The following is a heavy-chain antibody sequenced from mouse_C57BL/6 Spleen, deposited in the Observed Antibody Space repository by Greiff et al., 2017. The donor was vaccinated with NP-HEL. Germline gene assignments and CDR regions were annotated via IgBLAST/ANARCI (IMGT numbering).Heavy chain of an antibody. D-gene: IGHD2-5*01. CDR1: GYTFTDYN. Sequence: EVQLHQSGPELVKPGASVKIPCKASGYTFTDYNMDWVKQSHGKSLEWIGDINPNNGGTIYNQKFKGKATLTVDKSSSTAYMELRSLTSEDTAVYYCARYYSNYVGFDYWGQGTTLTVSS. CDR2: INPNNGGT. J-gene: IGHJ2*01. CDR3: ARYYSNYVGFDY. V-gene: IGHV1-18*01.